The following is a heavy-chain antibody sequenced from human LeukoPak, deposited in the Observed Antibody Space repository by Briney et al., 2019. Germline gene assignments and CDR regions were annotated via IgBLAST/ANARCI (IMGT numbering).Heavy chain of an antibody. CDR2: ISAYNGNT. CDR1: GYTFTSYG. J-gene: IGHJ4*02. Sequence: ASVKVSCKASGYTFTSYGISWVRQAHGQGLEWMGWISAYNGNTNYAQKLQGRVTVTTDTSTSTAYMELRSLRSDDTAVYYCASSEDYDFWSGYYTFDYWGQGTLVTVSS. V-gene: IGHV1-18*01. CDR3: ASSEDYDFWSGYYTFDY. D-gene: IGHD3-3*01.